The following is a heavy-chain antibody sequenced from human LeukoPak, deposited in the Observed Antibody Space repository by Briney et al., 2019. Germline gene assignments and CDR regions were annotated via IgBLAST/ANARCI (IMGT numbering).Heavy chain of an antibody. V-gene: IGHV4-39*02. CDR2: IYYSGST. D-gene: IGHD3-10*01. CDR3: ARATSSYHWYFDL. CDR1: GGSISSSSYY. Sequence: SETLSHTCTVSGGSISSSSYYWGWIRQPPGKALEWIGYIYYSGSTYYNPSLKSRLTISMDTSKNDFSLKLSAGTAEDTAVYYCARATSSYHWYFDLWGRGTLVRVSS. J-gene: IGHJ2*01.